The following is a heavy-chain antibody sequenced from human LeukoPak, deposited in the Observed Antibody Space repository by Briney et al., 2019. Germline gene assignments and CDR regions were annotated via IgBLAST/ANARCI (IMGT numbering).Heavy chain of an antibody. CDR1: GDSISSSTYY. V-gene: IGHV4-39*07. D-gene: IGHD3-3*01. J-gene: IGHJ4*02. Sequence: PSETLSLTCTVSGDSISSSTYYWGWIRQPPGKGLEWIGSIYYSGSTYYNPSLKSRVTISVDTSKNQFSLKLSSVTAADTAVYYCATYDFWSGHEAYWGQGTLVTVSS. CDR2: IYYSGST. CDR3: ATYDFWSGHEAY.